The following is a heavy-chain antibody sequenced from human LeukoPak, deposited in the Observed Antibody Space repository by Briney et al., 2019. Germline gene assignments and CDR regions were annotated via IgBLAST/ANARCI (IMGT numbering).Heavy chain of an antibody. J-gene: IGHJ4*02. Sequence: GGSLRLSCAASGFTFSNYEMNWVRQAPGKGLEWVSYISSSGSTRTYADSVKGQFTISRDNAKNSLSLEMNSLRAEDTAVYYCAREIVSAVAGNFDYWGQGTLVTVSS. D-gene: IGHD6-19*01. V-gene: IGHV3-48*03. CDR3: AREIVSAVAGNFDY. CDR1: GFTFSNYE. CDR2: ISSSGSTR.